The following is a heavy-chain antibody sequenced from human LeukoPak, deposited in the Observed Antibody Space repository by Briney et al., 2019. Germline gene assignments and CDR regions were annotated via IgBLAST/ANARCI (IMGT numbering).Heavy chain of an antibody. CDR3: ARRFDS. J-gene: IGHJ4*02. CDR2: IGPGGDI. CDR1: GFSFTAYS. Sequence: GGSLRLSCAASGFSFTAYSMNWVREAPGRGLEWISYIGPGGDIYYADSVTGRFTVSRDTAKNSLYLQMNGLRVEDTAVYYCARRFDSWGQGTLVTVSS. V-gene: IGHV3-48*01.